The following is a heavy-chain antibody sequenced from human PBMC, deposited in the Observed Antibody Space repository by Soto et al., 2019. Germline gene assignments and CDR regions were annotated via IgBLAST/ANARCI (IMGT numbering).Heavy chain of an antibody. Sequence: KLLESGGQLIQPGGSLRLSCAGTGFNFGGYAMSWVRQAPGKGLEWVSTLSGDGSRAYYADSVRGRFTVSRDNSKSTLYLRMNSLRADDTALYYCAKRGGYAISFYDSWGQGTLVTVSS. V-gene: IGHV3-23*01. CDR2: LSGDGSRA. CDR1: GFNFGGYA. CDR3: AKRGGYAISFYDS. D-gene: IGHD3-16*01. J-gene: IGHJ4*02.